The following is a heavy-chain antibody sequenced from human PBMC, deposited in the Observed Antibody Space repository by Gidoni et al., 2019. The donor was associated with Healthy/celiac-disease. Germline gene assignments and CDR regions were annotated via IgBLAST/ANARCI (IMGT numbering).Heavy chain of an antibody. D-gene: IGHD6-13*01. CDR3: ARSSQQLFPETFDY. J-gene: IGHJ4*02. V-gene: IGHV3-30*04. Sequence: QVQLVESGGGVVQPGRSLRLSCAASGLPFSSYAMHWVRQAPGKGLDCVAFISYDGRNKKYADSVKGRFTISRDNSKNTLYLQMNSLRAEETAVYDCARSSQQLFPETFDYWGQGTLVTVSS. CDR2: ISYDGRNK. CDR1: GLPFSSYA.